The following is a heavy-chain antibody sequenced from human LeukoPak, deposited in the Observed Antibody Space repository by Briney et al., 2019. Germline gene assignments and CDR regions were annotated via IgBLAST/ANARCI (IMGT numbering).Heavy chain of an antibody. CDR2: IWYDGSNK. J-gene: IGHJ4*02. V-gene: IGHV3-33*01. CDR1: GFTFSSYG. CDR3: ARNPAHNYYGSGIQTHRDY. D-gene: IGHD3-10*01. Sequence: GGSLRLSCAASGFTFSSYGMHWVRQAPGKGLEWVAVIWYDGSNKYYADSVKGRFTISRDNSKNTLYLQMNSLRAEDTAVYYCARNPAHNYYGSGIQTHRDYWGQGTLVTVSS.